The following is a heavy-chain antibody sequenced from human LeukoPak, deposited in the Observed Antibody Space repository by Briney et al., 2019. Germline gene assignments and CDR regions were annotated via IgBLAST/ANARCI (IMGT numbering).Heavy chain of an antibody. D-gene: IGHD2-21*01. CDR1: GFTFCEYS. CDR2: INNDRSS. Sequence: GGSLRLSCAASGFTFCEYSMNWVRQAPGKGLEWISYINNDRSSIADSVKGRFTISRDTAENSLFLQMNSLRAEDTAVYYCARDTDWSFDYWGQGILVTVSS. V-gene: IGHV3-48*01. J-gene: IGHJ4*02. CDR3: ARDTDWSFDY.